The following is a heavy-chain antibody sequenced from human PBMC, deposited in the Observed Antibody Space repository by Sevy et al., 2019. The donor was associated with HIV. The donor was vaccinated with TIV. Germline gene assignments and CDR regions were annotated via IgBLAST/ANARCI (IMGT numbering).Heavy chain of an antibody. Sequence: GGSLRLSCAASGFTFSSYAMSWVRQAPGKGLEWVSAISGSGESTYYADSVKGRFTSSRDNSKNTLYLQMNSLRAEDTAVYYCAKGGPTAAHYFYYGMDVWGQGTTVTVSS. J-gene: IGHJ6*02. V-gene: IGHV3-23*01. CDR2: ISGSGEST. D-gene: IGHD2-2*01. CDR1: GFTFSSYA. CDR3: AKGGPTAAHYFYYGMDV.